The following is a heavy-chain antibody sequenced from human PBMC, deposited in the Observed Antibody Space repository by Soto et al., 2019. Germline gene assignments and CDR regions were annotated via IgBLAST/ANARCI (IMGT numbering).Heavy chain of an antibody. V-gene: IGHV3-15*01. J-gene: IGHJ6*02. Sequence: GGSLRLSCAASGFTFSNAWMSWVRQAPGKGLEWVGRIKSKTDGGTTDYAAPVKGRFTISRDDSKNTLYLQMNSLKTEDTAVYYCTLRRGDYYYYGMDVWGQGTTVTVSS. D-gene: IGHD3-10*01. CDR1: GFTFSNAW. CDR3: TLRRGDYYYYGMDV. CDR2: IKSKTDGGTT.